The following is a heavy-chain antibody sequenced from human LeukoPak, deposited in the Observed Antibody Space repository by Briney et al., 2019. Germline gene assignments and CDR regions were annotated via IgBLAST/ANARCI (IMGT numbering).Heavy chain of an antibody. J-gene: IGHJ6*03. CDR2: INHSGST. CDR3: ARVFDSGSQAYFYYMDV. Sequence: SETLSLTCAVYGGSFSGYYWSWIRQPPGKGLEWIGEINHSGSTNYNPSLKSRVTISVDTSKNQFSLKPSSVTAADTAVYYCARVFDSGSQAYFYYMDVWGKGTTVTISS. D-gene: IGHD3-10*01. CDR1: GGSFSGYY. V-gene: IGHV4-34*01.